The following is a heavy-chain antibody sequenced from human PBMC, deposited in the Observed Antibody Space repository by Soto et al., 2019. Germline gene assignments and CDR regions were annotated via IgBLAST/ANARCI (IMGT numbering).Heavy chain of an antibody. J-gene: IGHJ6*02. CDR1: GGTFSSYA. V-gene: IGHV1-69*13. D-gene: IGHD6-6*01. CDR3: ARDRPLYSSSSGYYYYGMDV. CDR2: IIPIFGTA. Sequence: SVKVSCKASGGTFSSYAISWVRQAPGQGLEWMGGIIPIFGTANYAQKFQGRVTITADESTSTAYMELSSLRSEDTAVYYCARDRPLYSSSSGYYYYGMDVWGQGTTVTVSS.